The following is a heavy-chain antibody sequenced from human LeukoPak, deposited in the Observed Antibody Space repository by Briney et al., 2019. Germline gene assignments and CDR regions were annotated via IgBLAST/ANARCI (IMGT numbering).Heavy chain of an antibody. CDR2: IIPIFGTA. D-gene: IGHD5-18*01. Sequence: GASVKVSCKASGGTFSSYAISWVRQAPGQGREWMGGIIPIFGTANYAQKFQGRVTITADESTSTAYMELSSLRSEDTAVYYCAREGRFTAMVGGYDYNYFDYWCQGTLVTVSS. CDR3: AREGRFTAMVGGYDYNYFDY. J-gene: IGHJ4*02. CDR1: GGTFSSYA. V-gene: IGHV1-69*13.